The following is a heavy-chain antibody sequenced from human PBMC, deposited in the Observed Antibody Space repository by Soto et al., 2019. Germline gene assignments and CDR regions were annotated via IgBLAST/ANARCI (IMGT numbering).Heavy chain of an antibody. CDR3: ARHDCISTSCYYYYYYGMDV. CDR2: IIPIFGTA. J-gene: IGHJ6*02. D-gene: IGHD2-2*01. CDR1: GGTFSSYA. V-gene: IGHV1-69*13. Sequence: SVKVSCKASGGTFSSYAISWVRQAPGQGLEWMGGIIPIFGTANYAQKFQGRVTITADESTSTAYMELSSLRSEDTAVYYCARHDCISTSCYYYYYYGMDVWGQGTTVTVS.